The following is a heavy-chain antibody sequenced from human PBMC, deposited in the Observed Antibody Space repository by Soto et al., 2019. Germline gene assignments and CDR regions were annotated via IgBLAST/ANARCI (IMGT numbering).Heavy chain of an antibody. D-gene: IGHD6-19*01. CDR3: AIAYRSGSGIAV. V-gene: IGHV1-2*02. CDR2: INPNSGDT. CDR1: RYTFTGYY. J-gene: IGHJ6*02. Sequence: SVKVACKASRYTFTGYYIYWVRQAPGQGLEWMGWINPNSGDTHYEEKFQGTVTVTRDTSISTAYRELSKLRAEDTAVYYCAIAYRSGSGIAVWRQGTPVTVS.